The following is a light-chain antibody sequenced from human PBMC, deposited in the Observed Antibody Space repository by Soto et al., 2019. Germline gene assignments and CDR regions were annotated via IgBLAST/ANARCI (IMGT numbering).Light chain of an antibody. J-gene: IGKJ1*01. CDR3: QVYSGSPWT. Sequence: IVLTQSPGTLSLSPGEGATLSCRASQSIGHKYLAWFQQKPGQAPRLLIHSVSTRATGAPDRFSGSGSGTDFTLAISRLEPEDFAMYYCQVYSGSPWTFGQGTKVEI. V-gene: IGKV3-20*01. CDR2: SVS. CDR1: QSIGHKY.